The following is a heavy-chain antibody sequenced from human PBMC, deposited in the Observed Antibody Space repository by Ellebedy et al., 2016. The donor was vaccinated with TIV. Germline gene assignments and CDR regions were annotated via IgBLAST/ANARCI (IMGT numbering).Heavy chain of an antibody. CDR2: INDSGST. V-gene: IGHV4-34*01. CDR3: ARGQGRRKATDF. Sequence: GSLRLXXAVYVDSFSGFYWAWIRQPPGSGLEWVGEINDSGSTNYNPSLKSRVTISVDTSKNQFSLKLSSVTAADTAVYYCARGQGRRKATDFWGQGTLVTVSS. J-gene: IGHJ4*02. CDR1: VDSFSGFY. D-gene: IGHD5-12*01.